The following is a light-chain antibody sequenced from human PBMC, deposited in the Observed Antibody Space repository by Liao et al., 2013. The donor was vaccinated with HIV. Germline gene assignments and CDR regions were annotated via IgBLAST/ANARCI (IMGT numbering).Light chain of an antibody. V-gene: IGLV3-21*04. Sequence: SYVVTQPPSVSVAPGETARITCGGNNIGRKTVHWCQQKPGQAPVLVIYSDTDRPSEIPDRFSGSNSGNTATLTISRVEAGDEADFYCQVWDGASDHWVFGGGTKLT. CDR3: QVWDGASDHWV. J-gene: IGLJ3*02. CDR1: NIGRKT. CDR2: SDT.